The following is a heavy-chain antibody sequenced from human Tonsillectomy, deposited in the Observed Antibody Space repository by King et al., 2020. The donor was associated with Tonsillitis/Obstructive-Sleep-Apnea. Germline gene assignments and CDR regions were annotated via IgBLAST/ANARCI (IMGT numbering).Heavy chain of an antibody. CDR3: ARYYYDSSGYYLGYFQH. J-gene: IGHJ1*01. CDR2: SRPYDGDT. D-gene: IGHD3-22*01. V-gene: IGHV1-18*01. Sequence: VQLVESGAEVKKPGASVKVSCKASGYAFTSYDITWVRQAPGQGLEWMGWSRPYDGDTNYAQKLQGRVTMTSDTSTTTAYMELRSLRSDDTAVYYCARYYYDSSGYYLGYFQHWGQGTLVTVSS. CDR1: GYAFTSYD.